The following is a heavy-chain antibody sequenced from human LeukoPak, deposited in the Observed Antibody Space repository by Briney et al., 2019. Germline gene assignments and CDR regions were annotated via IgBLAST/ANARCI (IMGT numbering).Heavy chain of an antibody. CDR2: IKEDGSED. D-gene: IGHD2-2*01. CDR3: ARPRYCSSISCYFHAFDV. J-gene: IGHJ3*01. Sequence: GGPLRLSCAASGFTFNTYWMTWVRQAPGKGLEWVANIKEDGSEDYYVDSVKGRFAISRDNAKNSLYQQMNSPRAEDTAVYYCARPRYCSSISCYFHAFDVWGQGTMVTVSS. CDR1: GFTFNTYW. V-gene: IGHV3-7*01.